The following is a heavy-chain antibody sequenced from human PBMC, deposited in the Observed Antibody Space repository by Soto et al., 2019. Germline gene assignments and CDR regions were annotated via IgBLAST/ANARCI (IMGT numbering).Heavy chain of an antibody. V-gene: IGHV1-69*02. J-gene: IGHJ4*02. D-gene: IGHD3-10*01. Sequence: QVQLVQSGAEVKKPGSSVRVSCSASEGTFNRYTINWVRQAPGQRLEWVGRVNPIVGMSTSASKFQGRVSSFADQSTSTAYMALTSLKFEDTAVYYCATTYGSGSAHFDSWGQGTLVTVS. CDR3: ATTYGSGSAHFDS. CDR2: VNPIVGMS. CDR1: EGTFNRYT.